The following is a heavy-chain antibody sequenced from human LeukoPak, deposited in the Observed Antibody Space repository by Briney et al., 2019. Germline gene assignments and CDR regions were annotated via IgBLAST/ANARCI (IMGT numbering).Heavy chain of an antibody. CDR2: ISGSGGST. V-gene: IGHV3-23*01. Sequence: GGSLRLSCAASGFTFSSYAMSWVRQAPGKGLEWVSAISGSGGSTYYADSVKGRFTISRDNSKNTLYLQMNSLRSEDTAVYYCARRRMNWGARYFDYWGQGTLVTVSS. CDR3: ARRRMNWGARYFDY. D-gene: IGHD3-16*01. CDR1: GFTFSSYA. J-gene: IGHJ4*02.